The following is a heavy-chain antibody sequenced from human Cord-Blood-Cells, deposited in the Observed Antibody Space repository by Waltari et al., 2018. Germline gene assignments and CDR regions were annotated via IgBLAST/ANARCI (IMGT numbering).Heavy chain of an antibody. CDR2: IYYSGST. CDR3: ARWGSIAARDAFDI. CDR1: GGSISSSSYY. D-gene: IGHD6-6*01. V-gene: IGHV4-39*01. J-gene: IGHJ3*02. Sequence: QLQLQESGPGLVTPSETLSLTCTVSGGSISSSSYYWGWIRQPPGKGLEWIGSIYYSGSTYYNPSLKSRVTISVDTSKNQFSLKLSSVTAADTAVYYCARWGSIAARDAFDIWGQGTMVTVSS.